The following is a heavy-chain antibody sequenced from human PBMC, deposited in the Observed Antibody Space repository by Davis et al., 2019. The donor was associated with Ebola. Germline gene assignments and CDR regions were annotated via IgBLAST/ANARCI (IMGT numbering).Heavy chain of an antibody. CDR1: GFTFSDHY. CDR3: ARVVSNSWFIDY. CDR2: SRNRANSYTT. D-gene: IGHD6-13*01. J-gene: IGHJ4*02. Sequence: PGGSLRLSCVASGFTFSDHYMDWVRQAPGKGLEWVGRSRNRANSYTTEYAASVKGRFTISRDDSKNSLYLQMNSLKTEDTAVYYCARVVSNSWFIDYWGQGTLVTVSS. V-gene: IGHV3-72*01.